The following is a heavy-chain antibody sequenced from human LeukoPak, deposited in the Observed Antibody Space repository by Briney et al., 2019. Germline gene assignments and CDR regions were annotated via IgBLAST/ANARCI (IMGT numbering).Heavy chain of an antibody. CDR3: ASNAPAYYDFWSGPPGVDAFDI. CDR1: GGSISSYY. J-gene: IGHJ3*02. V-gene: IGHV4-59*05. CDR2: IYYSGST. D-gene: IGHD3-3*01. Sequence: SETLSLTCTVSGGSISSYYWSWIRQPPGKGLEWIGSIYYSGSTYYNPSLKSRVTISVDTSKNQFSLKLSSVTAADTAVYYCASNAPAYYDFWSGPPGVDAFDIWGQGTMVTVSS.